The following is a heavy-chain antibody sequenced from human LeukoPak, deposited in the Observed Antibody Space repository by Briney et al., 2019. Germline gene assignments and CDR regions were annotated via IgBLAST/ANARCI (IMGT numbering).Heavy chain of an antibody. J-gene: IGHJ4*02. V-gene: IGHV3-23*01. D-gene: IGHD5-24*01. CDR1: GFTFSTYA. Sequence: GGSLRLSCAASGFTFSTYAMTWVRQAPGKGLEWVSLISGTGGSTYYADSVKGRFTISRDNAKNSLFLQMNSLRAEDTAVYYCARGGDGYNSDFDYWGQGTLVTVSS. CDR3: ARGGDGYNSDFDY. CDR2: ISGTGGST.